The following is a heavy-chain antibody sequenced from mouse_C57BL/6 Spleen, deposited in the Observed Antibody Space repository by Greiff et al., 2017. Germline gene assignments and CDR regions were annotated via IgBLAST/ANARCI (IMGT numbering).Heavy chain of an antibody. CDR1: GYTFTSYW. D-gene: IGHD2-1*01. J-gene: IGHJ2*01. V-gene: IGHV1-69*01. Sequence: QVQLKQPGAELVMPGASVKLSCKASGYTFTSYWMHWVKQRPGQGLEWIGEIDPSDSYTNYNQKFKGKSTLTVDKSSSTAYMQLSSLTSEDSAVYYCARKGGNYGDYWGQGTTLTVSS. CDR3: ARKGGNYGDY. CDR2: IDPSDSYT.